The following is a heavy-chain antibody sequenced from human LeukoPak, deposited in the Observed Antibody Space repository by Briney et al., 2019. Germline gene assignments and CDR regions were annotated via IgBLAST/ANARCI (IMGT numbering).Heavy chain of an antibody. J-gene: IGHJ4*02. CDR1: GFTFSSHG. D-gene: IGHD5-24*01. V-gene: IGHV3-21*01. CDR2: ISSGSNYI. Sequence: GGTLRLSCAASGFTFSSHGMNWVRQAPGKGLEWVSSISSGSNYIYYADSVKGRFTISRDNAKNSLYLQMNSLRAEDTAVYYCAREHGMSTMSYWGQGTLVTVSS. CDR3: AREHGMSTMSY.